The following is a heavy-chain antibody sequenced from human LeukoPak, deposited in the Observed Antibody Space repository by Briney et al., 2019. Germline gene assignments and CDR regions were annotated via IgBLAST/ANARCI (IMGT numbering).Heavy chain of an antibody. CDR3: ARGGIQVSGIDEFDY. J-gene: IGHJ4*02. V-gene: IGHV3-20*04. CDR1: GFTFDDYG. D-gene: IGHD6-19*01. Sequence: GGPLRLSCAASGFTFDDYGMNWVRQAPGKGLEWVSGINWNGGSTAYADSVKGRFTISRDNAKNSLYLQMNSLRAEDTAVYYCARGGIQVSGIDEFDYWGQGTLVTVSS. CDR2: INWNGGST.